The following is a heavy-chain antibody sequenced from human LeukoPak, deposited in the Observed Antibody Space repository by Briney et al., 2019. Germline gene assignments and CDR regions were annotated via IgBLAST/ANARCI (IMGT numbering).Heavy chain of an antibody. CDR3: ARSGNSGYANWFDP. V-gene: IGHV4-34*01. J-gene: IGHJ5*02. D-gene: IGHD3-22*01. CDR1: GGSFSGYY. CDR2: INHSGST. Sequence: SETLSLTCAVYGGSFSGYYWSWIRQPPGKGLEWIGEINHSGSTNYSPSLKSRVTISVDTSKNQFSLKLSSVTAADTAVYYCARSGNSGYANWFDPWGQGTLVTVSS.